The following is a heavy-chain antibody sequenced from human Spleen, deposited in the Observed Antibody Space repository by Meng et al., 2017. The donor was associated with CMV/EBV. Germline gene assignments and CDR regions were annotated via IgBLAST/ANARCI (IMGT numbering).Heavy chain of an antibody. Sequence: TLSLTCAVSSGSLADYFWSWIRQSPEKGLEWIGDISHSGRTNYSPSLKSRVTISVDTSSNQFFLKVTSVTAADTAVYYCARGRTDFDSWGQGTLVTVSS. CDR2: ISHSGRT. V-gene: IGHV4-34*01. J-gene: IGHJ4*02. CDR3: ARGRTDFDS. CDR1: SGSLADYF. D-gene: IGHD1-1*01.